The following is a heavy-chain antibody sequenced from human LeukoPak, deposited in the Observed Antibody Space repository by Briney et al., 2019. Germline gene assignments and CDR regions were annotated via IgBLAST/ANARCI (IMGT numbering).Heavy chain of an antibody. CDR2: ISVLGFDT. V-gene: IGHV3-23*01. J-gene: IGHJ3*01. Sequence: GGSLRLSCAASNFAFSTYAVTWVRQAPGQGLEWVSSISVLGFDTSYADSVKRRFTISRDNSQSTLFLQMNSLRAEDTAVYYCTKDPNGDYVGAFDFWGQGTMVTVSS. CDR1: NFAFSTYA. CDR3: TKDPNGDYVGAFDF. D-gene: IGHD4-17*01.